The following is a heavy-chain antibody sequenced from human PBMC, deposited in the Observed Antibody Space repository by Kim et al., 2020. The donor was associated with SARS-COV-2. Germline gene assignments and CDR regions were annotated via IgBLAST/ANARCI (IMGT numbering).Heavy chain of an antibody. V-gene: IGHV1-8*01. D-gene: IGHD6-13*01. CDR2: MNPNSGNT. Sequence: ASVKVSCKASGYTFASYDINWVRQATGQGLEWMGWMNPNSGNTGYAQKFQGRVTMTRNTSISTAYMELSSLRSEDTAVYYCARGTRIAARRITSYYFDYWGQGTLVTVAS. CDR3: ARGTRIAARRITSYYFDY. J-gene: IGHJ4*02. CDR1: GYTFASYD.